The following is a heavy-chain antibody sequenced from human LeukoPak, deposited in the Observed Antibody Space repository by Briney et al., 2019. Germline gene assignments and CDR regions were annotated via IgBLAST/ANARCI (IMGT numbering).Heavy chain of an antibody. CDR1: GFTFSSYG. CDR3: ARGFSSSSDDSFDI. CDR2: ISSSSSYI. D-gene: IGHD6-6*01. V-gene: IGHV3-21*01. Sequence: GGSLRLSCAASGFTFSSYGMHWVRQAPRKGLEWVSSISSSSSYIYYADSVKGRFTISRDNAKNSLYLQMNSLRAEDTAIYYCARGFSSSSDDSFDIWGQGTMVTVSS. J-gene: IGHJ3*02.